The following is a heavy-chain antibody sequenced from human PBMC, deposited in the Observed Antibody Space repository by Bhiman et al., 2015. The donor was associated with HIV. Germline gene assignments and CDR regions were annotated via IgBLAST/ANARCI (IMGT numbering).Heavy chain of an antibody. J-gene: IGHJ4*02. CDR2: ITWNSGSI. Sequence: EVQLVESGGGLVQPGRSLRLSCAASGFIFDDYAMHWVRQPPGKGLEWVSGITWNSGSIGYADSVKGRFTISRDNAKNSLYLQMNSLRAEDTALYYCAKGGGQFWSGTSLLDYWGQG. CDR1: GFIFDDYA. V-gene: IGHV3-9*01. CDR3: AKGGGQFWSGTSLLDY. D-gene: IGHD3-3*01.